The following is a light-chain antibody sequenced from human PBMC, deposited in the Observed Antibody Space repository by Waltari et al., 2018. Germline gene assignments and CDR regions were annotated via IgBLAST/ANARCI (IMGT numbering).Light chain of an antibody. CDR1: SSAVGDFNY. CDR3: SSYAGSNNVV. Sequence: QSALTQPPSASGSPGQSVPIPCTGTSSAVGDFNYVSWYQQHPGKAPKLMIFEVSKRPSGVPDRFSGSKSGNTASLTVSGLQAEDEADYYCSSYAGSNNVVFGGGTKLTVL. J-gene: IGLJ2*01. V-gene: IGLV2-8*01. CDR2: EVS.